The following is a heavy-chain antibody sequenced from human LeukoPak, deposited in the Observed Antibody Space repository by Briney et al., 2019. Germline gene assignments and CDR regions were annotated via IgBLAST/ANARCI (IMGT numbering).Heavy chain of an antibody. J-gene: IGHJ6*03. Sequence: SQTLSLTCTVSGGSISSGSYYWSWIRQPAGKGLEWIGRIYTSGSTNYNPSLKSRVTISVDTSKNQFSLKLSSVTAADTAVYYCAVIAARYCMDVWGKGTTVTVSS. CDR2: IYTSGST. CDR3: AVIAARYCMDV. CDR1: GGSISSGSYY. D-gene: IGHD6-25*01. V-gene: IGHV4-61*02.